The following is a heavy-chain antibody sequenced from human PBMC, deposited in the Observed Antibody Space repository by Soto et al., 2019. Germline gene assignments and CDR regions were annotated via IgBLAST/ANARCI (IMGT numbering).Heavy chain of an antibody. CDR2: IYYSGST. J-gene: IGHJ5*02. CDR3: ARGGNGLGSYVNNWFDP. CDR1: GGSISSGGYY. V-gene: IGHV4-31*03. Sequence: SETLSLTCTVSGGSISSGGYYWSWIRQHPGKGLEWIGYIYYSGSTYYNPSLKSRVTISVDTSKNQFSLKLSSVTAADTAVYYCARGGNGLGSYVNNWFDPWGQGTLVTVSS. D-gene: IGHD3-10*01.